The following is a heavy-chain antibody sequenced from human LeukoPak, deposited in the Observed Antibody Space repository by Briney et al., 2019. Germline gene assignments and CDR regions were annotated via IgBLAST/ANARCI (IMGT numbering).Heavy chain of an antibody. Sequence: GGSLRLSCAASGFTFSSYAMNWVRQAPGKGVEWVSAITGSGGRTYYADSVKGRFTISRDNSKNSLYLQMNSLRAEDTAVYYCARIGASVGAIDYWGQGTLVTVSS. V-gene: IGHV3-23*01. CDR3: ARIGASVGAIDY. CDR1: GFTFSSYA. J-gene: IGHJ4*02. D-gene: IGHD1-26*01. CDR2: ITGSGGRT.